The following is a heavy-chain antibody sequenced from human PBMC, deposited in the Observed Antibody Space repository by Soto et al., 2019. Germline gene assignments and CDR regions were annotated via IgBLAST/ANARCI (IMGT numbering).Heavy chain of an antibody. CDR3: ARNFFCEGSYPINYFDY. J-gene: IGHJ4*02. V-gene: IGHV4-39*01. CDR2: IYYSVST. CDR1: GGSISSSSYY. Sequence: SETLSLTCTVSGGSISSSSYYWGWIRQPPGKGLEWIGSIYYSVSTYYNPSLKSRVTISVDTSKNQFSLKLSSVTAADTAVYYCARNFFCEGSYPINYFDYWGQLSLVPVSS. D-gene: IGHD3-10*01.